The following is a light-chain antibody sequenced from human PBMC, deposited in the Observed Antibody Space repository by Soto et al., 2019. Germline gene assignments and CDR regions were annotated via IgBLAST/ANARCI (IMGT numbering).Light chain of an antibody. V-gene: IGLV2-14*03. CDR3: CSYAGSSTYV. CDR2: EVS. Sequence: LTQPASVSGSPGQSITISCTGTSSDVGGYNYVSWYQQHPGKGPKLMIYEVSNRPSGVSNRFSGSKSGNTATLTISGLQAEDEADYYCCSYAGSSTYVFXTGTKVTVL. CDR1: SSDVGGYNY. J-gene: IGLJ1*01.